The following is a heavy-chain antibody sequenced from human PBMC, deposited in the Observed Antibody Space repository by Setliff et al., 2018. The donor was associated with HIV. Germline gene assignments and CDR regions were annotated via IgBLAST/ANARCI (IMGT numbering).Heavy chain of an antibody. J-gene: IGHJ3*01. CDR2: IYYSGIT. V-gene: IGHV4-59*01. Sequence: PSETLSLTCTVSGGSITSYYWGWIRQPPGKGLELIGYIYYSGITNYNPSLQSRVTISVDTSTKQFSLYLSSVNETDTAVYYCARSGYTSGFYWVFGAFGVWGQGKLVTVSS. D-gene: IGHD3-22*01. CDR1: GGSITSYY. CDR3: ARSGYTSGFYWVFGAFGV.